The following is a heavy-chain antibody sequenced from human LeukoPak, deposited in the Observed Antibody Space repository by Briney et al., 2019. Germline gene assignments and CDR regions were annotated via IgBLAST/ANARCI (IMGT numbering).Heavy chain of an antibody. D-gene: IGHD4-17*01. Sequence: AGGSLRLSCAASGFTFSSHAVSWVRQVPGKGLEWVSAISGSGGTTYYTDSVKGRFTISRDNSKNTLYLQMNSLRAEDTAVYYCAKDRTVTTRGVDYWGQGTLVTVSS. V-gene: IGHV3-23*01. J-gene: IGHJ4*02. CDR3: AKDRTVTTRGVDY. CDR2: ISGSGGTT. CDR1: GFTFSSHA.